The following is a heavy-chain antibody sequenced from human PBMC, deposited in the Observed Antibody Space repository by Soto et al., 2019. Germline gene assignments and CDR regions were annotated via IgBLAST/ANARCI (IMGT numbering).Heavy chain of an antibody. V-gene: IGHV1-69*12. CDR1: GGTFSSYA. CDR2: IIPIFGTA. Sequence: QVQLVQSGAEVKKPGSSVKVSCKASGGTFSSYAISWVRQAPGQGLEWMGGIIPIFGTANYAQKFQGRVTITADESTSTAYMELSSLRSEDTAVYYCARLHPNIVATPRRDWFDPWGQGTLVTVSS. J-gene: IGHJ5*02. CDR3: ARLHPNIVATPRRDWFDP. D-gene: IGHD5-12*01.